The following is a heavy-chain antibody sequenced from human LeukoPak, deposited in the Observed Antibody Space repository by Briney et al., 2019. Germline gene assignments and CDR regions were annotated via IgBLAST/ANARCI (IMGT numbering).Heavy chain of an antibody. CDR3: VNLWEAGY. CDR1: GFTFSSYT. D-gene: IGHD1-26*01. Sequence: GGSLRLSCAASGFTFSSYTINWVRQAPGKGLEWVSSISGSSYYIYYADSVRGRFTISRDNAKNSVYLQMNSLRAEDSAVYYCVNLWEAGYWGQGTLVTVSS. J-gene: IGHJ4*02. CDR2: ISGSSYYI. V-gene: IGHV3-21*01.